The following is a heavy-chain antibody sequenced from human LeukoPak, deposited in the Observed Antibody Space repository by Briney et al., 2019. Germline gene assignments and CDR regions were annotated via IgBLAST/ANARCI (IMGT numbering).Heavy chain of an antibody. J-gene: IGHJ4*02. Sequence: GRSLRLSCAVSGFTPTTYAMSWVRPAPGQGMDWVGVIAGSGGSTYYAGTVKRRFSISRDNSKNTLYLQMSSLRADDTDVYYCEKGGRIEAAGNIDYWGQGTLVTVSS. V-gene: IGHV3-23*01. CDR1: GFTPTTYA. CDR2: IAGSGGST. D-gene: IGHD6-13*01. CDR3: EKGGRIEAAGNIDY.